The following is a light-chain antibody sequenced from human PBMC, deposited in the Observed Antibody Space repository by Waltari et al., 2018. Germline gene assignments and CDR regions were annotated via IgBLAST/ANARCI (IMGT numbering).Light chain of an antibody. CDR2: DVV. V-gene: IGLV2-14*03. CDR1: RSDFRLLAY. CDR3: CSYTSSDTYV. J-gene: IGLJ1*01. Sequence: SALPHPVSVSGSPGQSLPLSCTGTRSDFRLLAYVSWYQQRPGKVPRLIIYDVVKRPSGVSNRFSGSMSGYTATLTISGLQAEDEADYYCCSYTSSDTYVFGSGTTVTVL.